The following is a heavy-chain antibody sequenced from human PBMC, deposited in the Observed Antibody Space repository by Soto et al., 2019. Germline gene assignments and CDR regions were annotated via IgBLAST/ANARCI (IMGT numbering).Heavy chain of an antibody. CDR1: GFTFSNYA. CDR2: LLRSGSTT. CDR3: AKDAVSGDGVWLLDS. Sequence: PAGSLRLSCAASGFTFSNYAMSWARQAPGKGLEWVSGLLRSGSTTYYADSVKGRFTISSDKSANSLYLQMDSLRAEDTAVYYCAKDAVSGDGVWLLDSWGQGTVVTVSS. D-gene: IGHD4-17*01. V-gene: IGHV3-23*01. J-gene: IGHJ5*02.